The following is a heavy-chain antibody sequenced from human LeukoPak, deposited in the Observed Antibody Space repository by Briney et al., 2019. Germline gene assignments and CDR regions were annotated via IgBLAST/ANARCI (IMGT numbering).Heavy chain of an antibody. CDR3: AKISGSTGIAAAGTFLYYYYGMDV. J-gene: IGHJ6*02. D-gene: IGHD6-13*01. Sequence: GASVKVSCKASGYTFTSYDINWVRQATGQGLEWMGWMNPNSGNTGYAQKFQGRVTMTRNTSISTAYMELSSLRSEDTAVYYCAKISGSTGIAAAGTFLYYYYGMDVWGQGTTVTVSS. V-gene: IGHV1-8*01. CDR1: GYTFTSYD. CDR2: MNPNSGNT.